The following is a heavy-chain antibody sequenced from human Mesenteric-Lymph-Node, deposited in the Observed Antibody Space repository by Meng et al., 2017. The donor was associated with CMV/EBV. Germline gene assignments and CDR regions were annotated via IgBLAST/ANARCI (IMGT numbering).Heavy chain of an antibody. J-gene: IGHJ4*02. CDR2: IYPGDSDI. D-gene: IGHD1-26*01. CDR3: ARSLKGGGATFDY. V-gene: IGHV5-51*01. Sequence: KVSCKVSGTSFTSRWIAWVRQMPGKGLEWMGIIYPGDSDIRYSPSFQGQVTISADKSISTAYLQWSSLKASDTAMYYCARSLKGGGATFDYWGQGTLVTVSS. CDR1: GTSFTSRW.